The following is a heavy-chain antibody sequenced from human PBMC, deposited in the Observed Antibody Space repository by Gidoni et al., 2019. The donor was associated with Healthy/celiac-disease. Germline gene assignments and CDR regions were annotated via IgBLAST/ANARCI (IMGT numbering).Heavy chain of an antibody. Sequence: QITLKESGPTLVKPTQTLTLTCTFSGFSLSTSGVGVGWIRQPPGKALEWLALIYWNDDKRYSPSLKSRLTITKDTSKNQVVLTMTNMDPVDTATYYCAHSGPGYYYDSKKKGPLLDYYGMDVWGQGTTVTVSS. CDR3: AHSGPGYYYDSKKKGPLLDYYGMDV. D-gene: IGHD3-22*01. J-gene: IGHJ6*02. CDR1: GFSLSTSGVG. CDR2: IYWNDDK. V-gene: IGHV2-5*01.